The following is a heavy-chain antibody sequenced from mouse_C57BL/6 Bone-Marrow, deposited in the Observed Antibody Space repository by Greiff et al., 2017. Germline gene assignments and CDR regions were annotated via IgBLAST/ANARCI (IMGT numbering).Heavy chain of an antibody. CDR3: ARQNGYYGAMDY. D-gene: IGHD2-3*01. J-gene: IGHJ4*01. Sequence: EVKLVESGGDLVKPGGSLKLSCAASGFTFSSYGMSWVRQTPDKRLEWVATISSGGSYTYYPDSVKGRFTISRDNAKNTLYLKMSSLKSEDTAMYYCARQNGYYGAMDYWGQGTSVTVSS. CDR1: GFTFSSYG. CDR2: ISSGGSYT. V-gene: IGHV5-6*01.